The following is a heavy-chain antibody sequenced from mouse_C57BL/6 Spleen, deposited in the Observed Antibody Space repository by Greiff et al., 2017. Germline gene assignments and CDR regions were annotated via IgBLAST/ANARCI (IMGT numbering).Heavy chain of an antibody. CDR1: GFSLTSYG. CDR2: IWRGGST. D-gene: IGHD2-4*01. V-gene: IGHV2-2*01. Sequence: VQLKQSGPGLVQPSQSLSITCTVSGFSLTSYGVHWVSQSPGQGLEWLGVIWRGGSTDNNAAFITRMSISKDKSKSQVFYKMNRLQADDTAIYYCARGYDCEAWFAYWGQGTLVTVSA. J-gene: IGHJ3*01. CDR3: ARGYDCEAWFAY.